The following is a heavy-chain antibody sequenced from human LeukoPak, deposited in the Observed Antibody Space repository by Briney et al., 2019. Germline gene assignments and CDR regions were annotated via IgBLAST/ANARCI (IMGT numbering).Heavy chain of an antibody. CDR1: GFTFTNYW. CDR2: VNQDGSGE. D-gene: IGHD2-8*02. V-gene: IGHV3-7*01. Sequence: GGSLRLSCAASGFTFTNYWMTWVRQAPGKGLEWVANVNQDGSGESYVDSVKGRFTISRDNAKNSVSLQMHGLRVEDTAVYYCARHWWHGLDIWGHGTLVTVSS. CDR3: ARHWWHGLDI. J-gene: IGHJ3*02.